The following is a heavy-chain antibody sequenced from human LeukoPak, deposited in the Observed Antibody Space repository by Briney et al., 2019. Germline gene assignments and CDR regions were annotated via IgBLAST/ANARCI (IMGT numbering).Heavy chain of an antibody. CDR3: ARDTSGYYDY. V-gene: IGHV3-33*01. Sequence: GSLRPPCEASGFPLRKFCLHWGRQAPGQGLGWVGVIWFDGSNRYYADSVKGRFTISRDNSKNTLYLQVNSVRAEDTAVYYCARDTSGYYDYWGQGALVTVSS. D-gene: IGHD2-15*01. J-gene: IGHJ4*02. CDR1: GFPLRKFC. CDR2: IWFDGSNR.